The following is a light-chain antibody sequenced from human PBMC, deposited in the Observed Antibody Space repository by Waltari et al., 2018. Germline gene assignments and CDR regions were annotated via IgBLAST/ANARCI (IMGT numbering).Light chain of an antibody. Sequence: QSVLTQPPSVSGAPGQRVTISCTGSNSNIGARHDVHGYQQVPGEAPRLLIYRDNNRPSGVPDRFSGSQSGTSASLAITGLQPEDEADYYCQSYDSSLSGVLFGGGTKLTVL. CDR2: RDN. CDR1: NSNIGARHD. CDR3: QSYDSSLSGVL. J-gene: IGLJ3*02. V-gene: IGLV1-40*01.